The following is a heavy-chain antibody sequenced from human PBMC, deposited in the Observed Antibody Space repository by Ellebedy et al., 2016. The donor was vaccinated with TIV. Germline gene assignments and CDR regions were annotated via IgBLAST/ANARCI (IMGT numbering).Heavy chain of an antibody. CDR1: GGTFSSYA. V-gene: IGHV1-69*06. Sequence: ASVKVSCKASGGTFSSYAISWVRQAPGQGLEWMGGTIPIFGTANYAQKFQGRVTITADKSTSTAYMELSSLRSEDTAVYYGAGGGVGYDILTGYYMGPYYYYGMDVWGQGTTVTVSS. CDR2: TIPIFGTA. J-gene: IGHJ6*02. D-gene: IGHD3-9*01. CDR3: AGGGVGYDILTGYYMGPYYYYGMDV.